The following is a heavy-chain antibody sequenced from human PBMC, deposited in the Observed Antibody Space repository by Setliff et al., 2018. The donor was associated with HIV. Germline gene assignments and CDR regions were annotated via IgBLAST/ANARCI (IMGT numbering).Heavy chain of an antibody. CDR1: GYSFTSYF. Sequence: ASVKVSCKASGYSFTSYFMHWVRQAPGQGLEWMGIINPTGGSSITSYAQKFQGRVTFTRDTSASAAYMDLSSLRSEDTAVYYCARIWGIPPLYYFDYWGQGTLVTVSS. D-gene: IGHD3-16*01. V-gene: IGHV1-46*01. CDR3: ARIWGIPPLYYFDY. J-gene: IGHJ4*02. CDR2: INPTGGSSIT.